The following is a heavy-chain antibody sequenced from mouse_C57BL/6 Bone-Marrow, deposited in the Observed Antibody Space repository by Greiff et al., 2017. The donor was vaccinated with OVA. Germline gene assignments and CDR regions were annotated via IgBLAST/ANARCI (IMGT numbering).Heavy chain of an antibody. V-gene: IGHV14-2*01. Sequence: EVQLQQSGAELVKPGASVKLSCTASGFNIKDYYMHWVKQRTEQGLEWIGRIDPEDGETKYATKFQGKATITADTSSNTAYLQLSSLTSEDTDVYYCARAAFADWGQGTLVTVSA. J-gene: IGHJ3*01. CDR3: ARAAFAD. CDR1: GFNIKDYY. CDR2: IDPEDGET.